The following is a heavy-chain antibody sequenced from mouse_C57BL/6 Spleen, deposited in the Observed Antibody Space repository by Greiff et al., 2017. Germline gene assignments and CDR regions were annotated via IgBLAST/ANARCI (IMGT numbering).Heavy chain of an antibody. Sequence: EVKVEESGPGLVKPSQSLSLTCSVTGYSITSGYYWNWIRQFPGNKLEWMGYISYDGSNNYNPSLKNRISITRDTSKNQFFLKLNSVTTEDTATYYCARDPLYDYGYWYFDVWGTGTTVTVSS. J-gene: IGHJ1*03. CDR1: GYSITSGYY. D-gene: IGHD2-4*01. CDR2: ISYDGSN. V-gene: IGHV3-6*01. CDR3: ARDPLYDYGYWYFDV.